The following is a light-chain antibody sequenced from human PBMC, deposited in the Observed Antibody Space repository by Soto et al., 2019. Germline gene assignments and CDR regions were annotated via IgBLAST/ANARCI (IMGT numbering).Light chain of an antibody. CDR3: VLYMGSGIWV. CDR1: SGSVSTSYY. V-gene: IGLV8-61*01. Sequence: QAVVTQEPSFSVSPGRTVSLTCGLSSGSVSTSYYPSWYQQTPGQAPRTLIYSTNTRSARVPDRFSGSILGNKAALTITGAQADDEADYYCVLYMGSGIWVFGGGTKVTVL. J-gene: IGLJ3*02. CDR2: STN.